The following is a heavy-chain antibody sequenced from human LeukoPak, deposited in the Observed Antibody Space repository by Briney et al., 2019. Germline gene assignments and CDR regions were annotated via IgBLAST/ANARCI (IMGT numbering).Heavy chain of an antibody. CDR2: TYHSGST. CDR3: ARAKYDFWSGYQDAFDI. D-gene: IGHD3-3*01. V-gene: IGHV4-30-2*01. CDR1: GGSISSGGYS. Sequence: PSETLSLTCAVSGGSISSGGYSWSWIRQPPGKGLEWIGYTYHSGSTYYNPSLKSRVTISVDRSKNQFSLKLSSVTAADTAVYYCARAKYDFWSGYQDAFDIWGQGTMVTVSS. J-gene: IGHJ3*02.